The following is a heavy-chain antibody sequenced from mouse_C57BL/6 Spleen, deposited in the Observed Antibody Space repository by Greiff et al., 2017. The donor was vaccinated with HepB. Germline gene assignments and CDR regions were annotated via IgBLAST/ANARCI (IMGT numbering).Heavy chain of an antibody. V-gene: IGHV5-12*01. Sequence: VQLKESGGGLVQPGGSLKLSCAASGFTFSDYYMYWVRQTPEKRLEWVAYISNGGGSTYYPDTVKGRFTISRDNAKNTLYLQMSRLKSEDTAMYYCARRDYDVPYFDYWGQGTTLTVSS. J-gene: IGHJ2*01. D-gene: IGHD2-4*01. CDR1: GFTFSDYY. CDR3: ARRDYDVPYFDY. CDR2: ISNGGGST.